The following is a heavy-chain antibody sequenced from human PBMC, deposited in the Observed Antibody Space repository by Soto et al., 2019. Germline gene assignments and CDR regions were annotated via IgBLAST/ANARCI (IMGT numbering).Heavy chain of an antibody. Sequence: QVQLQESGPGLVKPSQTLSPTCTVSGGPISSGGYFWSWIRQHPGKGLEWIGFIYYSGSTYYNPSLKSRVTIPVDTSKNQFSLKLSSVTAADTAVYYCAREGAAPYYYYGMDVWGQGTTVTVSS. J-gene: IGHJ6*02. CDR1: GGPISSGGYF. CDR2: IYYSGST. V-gene: IGHV4-31*03. CDR3: AREGAAPYYYYGMDV. D-gene: IGHD6-6*01.